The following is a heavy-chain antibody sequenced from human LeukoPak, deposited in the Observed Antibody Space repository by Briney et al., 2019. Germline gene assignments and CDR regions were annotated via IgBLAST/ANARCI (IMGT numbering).Heavy chain of an antibody. CDR2: IIQSGST. D-gene: IGHD6-13*01. V-gene: IGHV4-34*12. CDR1: GGSFSGYY. Sequence: SETLSLTCAVYGGSFSGYYWCWIRQPPGKGLEWIGEIIQSGSTNYNPPLKSRVTISVDTSKNQYSLKLRSVTAADTAVYYCARKEGGQLVNTRRWFDPWGQGTLVTVSS. CDR3: ARKEGGQLVNTRRWFDP. J-gene: IGHJ5*02.